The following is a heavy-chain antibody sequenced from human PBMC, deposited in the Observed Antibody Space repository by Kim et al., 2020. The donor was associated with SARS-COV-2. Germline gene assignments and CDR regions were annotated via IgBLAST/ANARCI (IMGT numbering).Heavy chain of an antibody. V-gene: IGHV4-31*03. D-gene: IGHD3-10*01. J-gene: IGHJ3*02. CDR1: GGSISSGGYY. CDR3: ARDRRGRGSGSYYKVYAFDI. Sequence: SETLSLTCTVSGGSISSGGYYWSWIRQHPGKGLEWIGYIYYSGSTYYNPSLKSRVTISVDTSKNQFSLKLSSVTAADTAVYYCARDRRGRGSGSYYKVYAFDIWGQGTMVTVSS. CDR2: IYYSGST.